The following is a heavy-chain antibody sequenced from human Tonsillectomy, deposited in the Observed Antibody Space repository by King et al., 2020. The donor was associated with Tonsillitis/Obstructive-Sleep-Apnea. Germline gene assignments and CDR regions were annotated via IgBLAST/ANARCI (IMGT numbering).Heavy chain of an antibody. Sequence: QLVQSGGGLVQPGGSLRLSCAASGFTFSSYEMNWVRQAPGKGLEWVSYISSSGSSIYYADSVKGRFTISSDNAKNSLYLQMNSLRAEDTAIYYCARDTRCFGTMQGLHAYWGQGTLVTVSS. D-gene: IGHD3-10*01. V-gene: IGHV3-48*03. J-gene: IGHJ4*02. CDR1: GFTFSSYE. CDR2: ISSSGSSI. CDR3: ARDTRCFGTMQGLHAY.